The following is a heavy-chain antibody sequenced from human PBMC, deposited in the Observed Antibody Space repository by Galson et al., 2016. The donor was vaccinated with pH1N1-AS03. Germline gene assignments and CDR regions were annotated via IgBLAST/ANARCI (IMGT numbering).Heavy chain of an antibody. CDR2: INTDSGGA. V-gene: IGHV1-2*02. D-gene: IGHD6-13*01. J-gene: IGHJ4*02. CDR1: GYAFTDYY. Sequence: SVKVSCKASGYAFTDYYMHLLRQAPGQGLEWMAWINTDSGGADYAQKFQGRVTMTRDASISTTYMELSSLRSDDTAVYYCVRGSPHSSSTNYAFDFWGQGTLVTVSS. CDR3: VRGSPHSSSTNYAFDF.